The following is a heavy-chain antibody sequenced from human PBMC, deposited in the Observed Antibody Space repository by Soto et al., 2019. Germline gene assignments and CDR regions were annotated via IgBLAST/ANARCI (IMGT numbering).Heavy chain of an antibody. CDR2: ISYDGSNK. J-gene: IGHJ6*02. CDR1: GFTFSSYG. Sequence: GGSLRLSCAASGFTFSSYGMHWVRQAPGKGLEWVAVISYDGSNKYYADSVKGRFTISRDNSKNTLYLQMNSLRAEDTAVYYCLVGSGWPRYYYYGMDVWGQGTTVTVSS. D-gene: IGHD6-19*01. CDR3: LVGSGWPRYYYYGMDV. V-gene: IGHV3-30*03.